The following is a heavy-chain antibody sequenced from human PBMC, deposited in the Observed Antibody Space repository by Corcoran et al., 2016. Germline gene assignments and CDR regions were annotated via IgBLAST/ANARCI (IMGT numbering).Heavy chain of an antibody. CDR1: GGTFSSYA. Sequence: QVQLVQSGAEVKKPGSSVKVSCKASGGTFSSYAISWVRQAPGQGLEWMGGIIPIFGTANYAQQFQGRVTITADESTSTAYMELSSLRSEDTAVYYCARAYSGSYYSWFDPWGQGTLVTVSS. D-gene: IGHD1-26*01. J-gene: IGHJ5*02. V-gene: IGHV1-69*01. CDR3: ARAYSGSYYSWFDP. CDR2: IIPIFGTA.